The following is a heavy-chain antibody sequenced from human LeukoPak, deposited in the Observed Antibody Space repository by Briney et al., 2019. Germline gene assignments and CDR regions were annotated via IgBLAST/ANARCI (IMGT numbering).Heavy chain of an antibody. CDR1: GYTFTNYG. D-gene: IGHD6-13*01. Sequence: GASVKVSCKASGYTFTNYGISWVRQAPGQGLEWMGWTSAYNGNTNYAQKLQGRVTMTTDTSTSTAYMELRSLRSDDTAVYYCARSIWYDGFDIWGQGTMVTVSS. J-gene: IGHJ3*02. CDR2: TSAYNGNT. V-gene: IGHV1-18*01. CDR3: ARSIWYDGFDI.